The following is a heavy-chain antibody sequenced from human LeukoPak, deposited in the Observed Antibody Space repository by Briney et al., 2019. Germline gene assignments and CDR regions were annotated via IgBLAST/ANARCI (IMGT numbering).Heavy chain of an antibody. D-gene: IGHD4-17*01. Sequence: SETLSLTCTVSGGSISSYYWSWIRQPPGKGLKWIGYIYYSGSTNYNPSLKSRVTISVDTSKNQFSLKLSSVTAADTAVYYCATANDYGDYWYFDLWGRGTLVTVSS. CDR1: GGSISSYY. J-gene: IGHJ2*01. CDR2: IYYSGST. CDR3: ATANDYGDYWYFDL. V-gene: IGHV4-59*01.